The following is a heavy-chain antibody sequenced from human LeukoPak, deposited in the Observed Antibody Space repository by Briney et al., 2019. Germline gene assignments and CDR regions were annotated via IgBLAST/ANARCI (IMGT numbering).Heavy chain of an antibody. Sequence: SETLSLTCTVSGGSISSSSYYWSWIRQPPGKGLESIGYIYYSGSTNYNPSLKSRVTISVDTSKNQFSLKLSSVTAADTAVYYCARHSSGWGYYFDYWGQGTLATVSS. CDR3: ARHSSGWGYYFDY. J-gene: IGHJ4*02. CDR2: IYYSGST. V-gene: IGHV4-61*05. CDR1: GGSISSSSYY. D-gene: IGHD6-19*01.